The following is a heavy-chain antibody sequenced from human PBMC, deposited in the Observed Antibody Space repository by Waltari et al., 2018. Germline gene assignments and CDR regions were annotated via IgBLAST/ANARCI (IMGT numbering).Heavy chain of an antibody. Sequence: EVQLVESGGGLVQPGGSLRLSCAASGFTFNSYWMHWVRQVPGKGLVVVPRIKSDGSTTTDADSVKGRLTISRDNAKNTLYLQMNSLRAEDTAVYYCARAVAGFYFDNWGQGALVTVSS. D-gene: IGHD6-19*01. V-gene: IGHV3-74*01. CDR3: ARAVAGFYFDN. CDR1: GFTFNSYW. J-gene: IGHJ4*02. CDR2: IKSDGSTT.